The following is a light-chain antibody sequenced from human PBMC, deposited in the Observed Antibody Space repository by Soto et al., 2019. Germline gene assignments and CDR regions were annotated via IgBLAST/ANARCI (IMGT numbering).Light chain of an antibody. J-gene: IGLJ2*01. Sequence: QPVLTQPPSASGTPGQRVTISCSGSSSNIGINTVNWYQQLPGAAPKLLIYSNSQRPSGVPDRFSGSKSGTSASLAISGLQSEDETDYYCAAWDDSLNGVVFGGGTKLTVL. CDR2: SNS. CDR1: SSNIGINT. CDR3: AAWDDSLNGVV. V-gene: IGLV1-44*01.